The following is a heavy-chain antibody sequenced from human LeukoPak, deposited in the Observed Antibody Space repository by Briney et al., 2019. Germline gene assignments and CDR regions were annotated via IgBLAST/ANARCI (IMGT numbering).Heavy chain of an antibody. CDR1: GGSFSGYY. D-gene: IGHD3-3*01. Sequence: PSETLSPTCAVYGGSFSGYYWSWIRQPPGKGMEWIGEINHSGSTNYNPSFKSRVTISVDKSKNQFSLKLSAVTAADTAVYSCSEGPYDFWSGPPNPWGQGTLVTVSS. J-gene: IGHJ5*02. CDR3: SEGPYDFWSGPPNP. CDR2: INHSGST. V-gene: IGHV4-34*01.